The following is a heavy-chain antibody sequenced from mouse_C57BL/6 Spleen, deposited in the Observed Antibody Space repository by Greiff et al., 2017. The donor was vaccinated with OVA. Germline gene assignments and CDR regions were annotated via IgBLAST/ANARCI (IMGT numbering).Heavy chain of an antibody. CDR1: GYAFSSYW. J-gene: IGHJ2*01. D-gene: IGHD4-1*01. Sequence: QVQLKQSGAELVKPGASVKISCKASGYAFSSYWMNWVKQRPGKGLEWIGQIYPGDGDTNYNGKFKGKATLTADKSSSTAYMQLSSLTSEDSAVYFCARRGTGTTYYFDYWGQGTTLTVSS. CDR2: IYPGDGDT. CDR3: ARRGTGTTYYFDY. V-gene: IGHV1-80*01.